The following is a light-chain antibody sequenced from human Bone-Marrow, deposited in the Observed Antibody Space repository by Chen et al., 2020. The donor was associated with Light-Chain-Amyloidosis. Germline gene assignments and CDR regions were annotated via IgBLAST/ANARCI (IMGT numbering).Light chain of an antibody. Sequence: QSALTPPASVSGSPGQSITISCTGTSSDVGSYNLVSWYQQHPGKAPKLMIYEVSKPPSGVSNRVSGSKSGNTASLTISGLQAEDEADYYCCSYAGSSTLVFGGGTKLTVL. CDR2: EVS. J-gene: IGLJ3*02. CDR1: SSDVGSYNL. V-gene: IGLV2-23*02. CDR3: CSYAGSSTLV.